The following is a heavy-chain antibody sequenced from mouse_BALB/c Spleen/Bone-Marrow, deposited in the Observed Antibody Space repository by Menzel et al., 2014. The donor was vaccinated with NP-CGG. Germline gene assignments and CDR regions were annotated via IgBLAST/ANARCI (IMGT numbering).Heavy chain of an antibody. D-gene: IGHD2-4*01. J-gene: IGHJ1*01. CDR1: GYTFTRYV. CDR3: ARGGYDYDPWYFDV. Sequence: SRPELVKPGASVKMSCKASGYTFTRYVMHWVKQKPGQGPEWIGYINPYNDGTKYNEKFKGKATLTSDKSSSTAYMELSSLTSEDSAVYYCARGGYDYDPWYFDVWGAGTTVTVSS. V-gene: IGHV1-14*01. CDR2: INPYNDGT.